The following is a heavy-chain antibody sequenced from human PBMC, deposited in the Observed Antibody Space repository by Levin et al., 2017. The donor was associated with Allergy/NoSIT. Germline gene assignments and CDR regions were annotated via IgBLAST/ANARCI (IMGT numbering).Heavy chain of an antibody. D-gene: IGHD5-12*01. Sequence: SETLSLTCAVYGGSFSGYYWSWIRQPPGKGLEWIGEINHSGSTNYNPSLKSRVTISVDTSKNQFSLKLSSVTAADTAVYYCARVGGTKWLRFYYFDYWGQGTLVTVSS. J-gene: IGHJ4*02. CDR3: ARVGGTKWLRFYYFDY. CDR2: INHSGST. V-gene: IGHV4-34*01. CDR1: GGSFSGYY.